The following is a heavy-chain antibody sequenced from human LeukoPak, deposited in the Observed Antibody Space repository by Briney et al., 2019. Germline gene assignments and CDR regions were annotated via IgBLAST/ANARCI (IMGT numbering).Heavy chain of an antibody. CDR2: ISAYNGNT. V-gene: IGHV1-18*01. J-gene: IGHJ6*04. Sequence: ASVKVSCKASGYTFTSYGISWVRQAPGQGLEWMGWISAYNGNTNYAQKLQGRVTMTTDTSTSTAYMELSSLRSEDTAVYYCARDRTPYCGGDCYSRLDVWGKGTTVTVFS. D-gene: IGHD2-21*01. CDR3: ARDRTPYCGGDCYSRLDV. CDR1: GYTFTSYG.